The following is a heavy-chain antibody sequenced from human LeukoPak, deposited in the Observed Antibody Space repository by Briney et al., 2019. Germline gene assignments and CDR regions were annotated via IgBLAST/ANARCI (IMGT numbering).Heavy chain of an antibody. Sequence: GGSLRLSCAASGFTFSSYEMNWVRQAPGKGLEWASYISSSGSTIYYADSVKGRFTISRDNAKNSLYLQMNSLRAEDTAVYYCARDSTVTGDYWGQGTLVTVSS. CDR3: ARDSTVTGDY. D-gene: IGHD4-17*01. J-gene: IGHJ4*02. CDR2: ISSSGSTI. CDR1: GFTFSSYE. V-gene: IGHV3-48*03.